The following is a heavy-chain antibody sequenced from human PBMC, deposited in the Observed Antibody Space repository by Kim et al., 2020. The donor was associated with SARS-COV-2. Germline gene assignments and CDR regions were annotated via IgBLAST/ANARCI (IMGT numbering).Heavy chain of an antibody. D-gene: IGHD5-18*01. CDR1: GFTFSGYY. CDR3: ARRRGYSYTQNWFDP. J-gene: IGHJ5*02. Sequence: GGSLRLSCAASGFTFSGYYMSWIRQAPGKGLEWVSYISSSSSYTNYADSVKGRFTISRDNAKNSLYLQMNSRRAEDTAVYYCARRRGYSYTQNWFDPWGQGTLVTVSS. V-gene: IGHV3-11*03. CDR2: ISSSSSYT.